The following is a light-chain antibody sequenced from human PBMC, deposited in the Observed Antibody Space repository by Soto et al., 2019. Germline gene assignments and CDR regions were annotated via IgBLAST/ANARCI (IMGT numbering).Light chain of an antibody. V-gene: IGLV1-47*01. CDR3: STWYKSLSGPV. CDR2: RTN. Sequence: QSVLSQPPSAYETPGQRVTISCSGSSSNIGTNYVHWYQQFPGMAPKLLIYRTNQRPSGVPDRCSGSKSGTSASLAISGLRSDDEADYYCSTWYKSLSGPVFGGGTKLTVL. J-gene: IGLJ3*02. CDR1: SSNIGTNY.